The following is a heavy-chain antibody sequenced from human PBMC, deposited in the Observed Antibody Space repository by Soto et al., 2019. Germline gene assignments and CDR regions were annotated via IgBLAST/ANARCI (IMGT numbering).Heavy chain of an antibody. J-gene: IGHJ6*02. CDR2: ISYDGSNK. Sequence: LRLSCAASGFTFSSYAMHWVRQAPGKGLEWVAVISYDGSNKYYADSVKGRFTISRDNSKNTLYLQMNSLRAEDTAVYYCARDLNHYYGSGAYYYYYGMDVWGQGTTVTVS. D-gene: IGHD3-10*01. CDR1: GFTFSSYA. V-gene: IGHV3-30-3*01. CDR3: ARDLNHYYGSGAYYYYYGMDV.